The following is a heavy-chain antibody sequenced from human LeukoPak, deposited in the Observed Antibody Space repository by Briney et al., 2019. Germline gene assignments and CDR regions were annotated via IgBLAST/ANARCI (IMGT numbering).Heavy chain of an antibody. CDR3: ARSNWNLDY. V-gene: IGHV3-7*01. CDR2: IKQDGSEK. CDR1: GFTFSNYW. D-gene: IGHD1-20*01. J-gene: IGHJ4*02. Sequence: GGSLRLSCAASGFTFSNYWITWVRQAPGKGLEWVANIKQDGSEKHYVDSVKGRFTTSRDNAKNSLYLQMNSLRDEDTAVYYCARSNWNLDYWGQGTLVTVSS.